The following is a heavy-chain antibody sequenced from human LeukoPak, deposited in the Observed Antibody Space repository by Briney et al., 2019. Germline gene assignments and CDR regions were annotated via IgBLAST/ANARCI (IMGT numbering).Heavy chain of an antibody. Sequence: GASVKVSCKASGYTFTNYDINWLRQATGQRLEWVGSLNPIDGNVVSVEKFEGRLTMTRDTSINTAYMELSNLESEDTAVYYCARGNRLYASGWSRQPSDYWGQGTLVTVSS. V-gene: IGHV1-8*02. CDR2: LNPIDGNV. J-gene: IGHJ4*02. D-gene: IGHD6-13*01. CDR3: ARGNRLYASGWSRQPSDY. CDR1: GYTFTNYD.